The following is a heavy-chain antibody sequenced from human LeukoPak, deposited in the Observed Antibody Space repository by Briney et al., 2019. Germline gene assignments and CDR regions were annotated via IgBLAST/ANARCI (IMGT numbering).Heavy chain of an antibody. J-gene: IGHJ6*03. CDR3: ARAYGDYSNYPDYMGV. Sequence: PSETLSLTCPVSGASTSSYYWSWIRQPPGKGLEWIGYTYYIGSTNYNNSLKSRVTISVDTSKNPYSLKLSSVTAADTAVYYCARAYGDYSNYPDYMGVWGKGTTVTVSS. CDR1: GASTSSYY. CDR2: TYYIGST. D-gene: IGHD4-17*01. V-gene: IGHV4-59*01.